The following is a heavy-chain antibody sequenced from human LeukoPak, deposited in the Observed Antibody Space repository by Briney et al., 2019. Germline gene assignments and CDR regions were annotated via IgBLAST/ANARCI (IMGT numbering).Heavy chain of an antibody. J-gene: IGHJ5*02. CDR3: AREERSPGIAATEP. CDR2: INPNSGGT. D-gene: IGHD6-13*01. V-gene: IGHV1-2*02. CDR1: GYTFTGYY. Sequence: ASVKVSCKASGYTFTGYYMHWVRQAPGQGREWMGWINPNSGGTNYAQKFQGRVTMTRDTSISTAYLELSRLRSDDTAVYYCAREERSPGIAATEPWGQGTLVTVSS.